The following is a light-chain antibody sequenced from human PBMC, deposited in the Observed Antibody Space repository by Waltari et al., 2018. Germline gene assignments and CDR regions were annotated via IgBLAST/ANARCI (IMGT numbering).Light chain of an antibody. CDR3: QQYYSTPWT. CDR1: QSVLSRSNNRNY. J-gene: IGKJ1*01. Sequence: DIVMTQYPDSLAVSLGERATINCKSSQSVLSRSNNRNYLAWYQQRPGQPPKKLIYWASTRESGVPDRISGSGSGTDFTLTISSLQADDVAVYYCQQYYSTPWTFGQGTKVEIK. CDR2: WAS. V-gene: IGKV4-1*01.